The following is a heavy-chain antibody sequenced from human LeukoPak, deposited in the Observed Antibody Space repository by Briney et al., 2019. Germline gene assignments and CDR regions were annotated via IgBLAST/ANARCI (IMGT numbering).Heavy chain of an antibody. CDR1: GFTFINSA. Sequence: GTSAKVSCKTSGFTFINSALQWVRQARGQRLEWIGWIVVGSGNTNYAQKFQERVTITRDMSTSTAYMELSSLRSDDTAVYYCAADVIYESDWGQGTLVTVSS. D-gene: IGHD2/OR15-2a*01. J-gene: IGHJ4*02. CDR2: IVVGSGNT. CDR3: AADVIYESD. V-gene: IGHV1-58*01.